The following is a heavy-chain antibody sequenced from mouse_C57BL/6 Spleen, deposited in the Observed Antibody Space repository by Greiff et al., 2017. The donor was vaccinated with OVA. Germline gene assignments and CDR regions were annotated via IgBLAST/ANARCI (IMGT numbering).Heavy chain of an antibody. CDR3: ARPSYGNPFAY. Sequence: EVQRVESGGGLVKPGGSLKLSCAASGFTFSDYGMHWVRQAPEKGLEWVAYISSGGSTIYYADTVKGRFTISRDNAKNTLYLQMTSLRSEDTAMYYCARPSYGNPFAYWGQGTLVTVSA. CDR2: ISSGGSTI. V-gene: IGHV5-17*01. CDR1: GFTFSDYG. J-gene: IGHJ3*01. D-gene: IGHD2-1*01.